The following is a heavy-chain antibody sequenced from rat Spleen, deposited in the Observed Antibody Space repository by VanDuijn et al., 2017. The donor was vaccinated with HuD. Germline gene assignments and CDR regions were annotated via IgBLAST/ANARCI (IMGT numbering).Heavy chain of an antibody. Sequence: EVQLVESGGGLVQPGNSLKLSCAASGFTFSNYAMAWVRQSPKKGLEWVATIFYDGSSTYYGDSVKGRFTISRDTAQNTLYLQMNSPTSEDTATYYCTTSNYYSSYIYLDAWGQGASVTVSS. J-gene: IGHJ4*01. D-gene: IGHD1-2*01. V-gene: IGHV5S10*01. CDR1: GFTFSNYA. CDR2: IFYDGSST. CDR3: TTSNYYSSYIYLDA.